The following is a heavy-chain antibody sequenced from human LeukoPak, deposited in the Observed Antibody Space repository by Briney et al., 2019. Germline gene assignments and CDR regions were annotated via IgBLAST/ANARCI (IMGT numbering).Heavy chain of an antibody. J-gene: IGHJ6*03. Sequence: SETLSLTCTVSGDSISSYYWSWIRQPPGKGLEWIGYIYTGGSTNYNPSLKSRVTISVDTSKNQFSLKLSSVTAADTAVYYCARQGIEGYYYYYMDVWGKGTTVTVSS. CDR1: GDSISSYY. V-gene: IGHV4-4*09. CDR2: IYTGGST. CDR3: ARQGIEGYYYYYMDV.